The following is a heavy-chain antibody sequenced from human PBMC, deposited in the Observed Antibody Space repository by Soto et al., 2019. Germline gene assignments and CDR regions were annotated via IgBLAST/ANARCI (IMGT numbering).Heavy chain of an antibody. CDR3: ARRHSSTFFGY. D-gene: IGHD6-13*01. Sequence: QLQLQESGPGLVKPSETLSLTCTVSGGSISSSRYYWGWIRQPPGKGLGWIGNIDYSGSTYYSPSLESRVTISVDTSKNQFSLMLSSVTAIDTAVYYCARRHSSTFFGYWGQGTLVTVSS. CDR2: IDYSGST. V-gene: IGHV4-39*01. CDR1: GGSISSSRYY. J-gene: IGHJ4*02.